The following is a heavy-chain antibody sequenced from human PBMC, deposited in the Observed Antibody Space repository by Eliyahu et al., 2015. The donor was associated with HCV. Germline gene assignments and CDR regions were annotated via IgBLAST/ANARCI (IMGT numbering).Heavy chain of an antibody. CDR1: GGSFSGYS. D-gene: IGHD3-9*01. V-gene: IGHV4-34*01. CDR2: INHSGST. Sequence: QVQLQQWGAGLLKPSETLSLTCAVYGGSFSGYSWSWIRQPPGKGLEWIGEINHSGSTNYNPSLKSRVTISVDTSKNQFSLKLSSVTAADTAVYYCARDGRYFDWLLSRLDFLDYYYGMDVWGQGTTVTVSS. J-gene: IGHJ6*02. CDR3: ARDGRYFDWLLSRLDFLDYYYGMDV.